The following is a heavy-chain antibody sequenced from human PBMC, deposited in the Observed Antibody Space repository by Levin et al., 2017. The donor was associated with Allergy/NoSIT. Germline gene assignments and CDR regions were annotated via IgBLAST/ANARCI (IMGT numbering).Heavy chain of an antibody. CDR1: GFPFRSYG. Sequence: PGGSLRLSCATSGFPFRSYGMAWVRQAPGEGLEWVASITTTSHYIHYADSVKGRFSISRDNANSSVSLQMNRLRREDTAVYYCARAARGAGRGGMDVWGQGTTVTVSS. V-gene: IGHV3-21*01. J-gene: IGHJ6*02. D-gene: IGHD3-10*01. CDR2: ITTTSHYI. CDR3: ARAARGAGRGGMDV.